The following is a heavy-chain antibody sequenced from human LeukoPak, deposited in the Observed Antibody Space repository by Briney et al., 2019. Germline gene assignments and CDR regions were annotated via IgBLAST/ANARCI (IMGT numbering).Heavy chain of an antibody. CDR3: AKVNYDSSGWDAFDI. V-gene: IGHV3-23*01. J-gene: IGHJ3*02. D-gene: IGHD3-22*01. CDR2: ISGSGGST. CDR1: GFTFSSYA. Sequence: GGFLRLSCAASGFTFSSYAMSWVRQAPGKGLEWVSAISGSGGSTYYADSVKGRFTISRDNSKDTLYLQMNSLRAEDTAVYYCAKVNYDSSGWDAFDIWGQGTMVTVSS.